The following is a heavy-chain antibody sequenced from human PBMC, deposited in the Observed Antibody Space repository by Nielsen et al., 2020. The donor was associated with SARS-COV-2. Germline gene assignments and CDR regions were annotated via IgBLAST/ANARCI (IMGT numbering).Heavy chain of an antibody. D-gene: IGHD1-1*01. CDR1: GGSISSNNW. Sequence: SETLSLTCAVSGGSISSNNWWTWVRQHPGQGLEWIGYIYYSGSTYYNPSLKSRVTISVDTSKNQFSLKLSSVTAADTAVYYCAGWSGYNDPWGQGTLVTVSS. V-gene: IGHV4-31*11. J-gene: IGHJ5*02. CDR3: AGWSGYNDP. CDR2: IYYSGST.